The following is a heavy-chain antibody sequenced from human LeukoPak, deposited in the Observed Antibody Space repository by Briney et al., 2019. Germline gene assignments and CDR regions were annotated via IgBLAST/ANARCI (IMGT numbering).Heavy chain of an antibody. D-gene: IGHD2-15*01. V-gene: IGHV3-30*04. CDR3: ARGAVGYCSGGSCPPFDY. CDR1: GFTFSSYA. CDR2: ISYDGSNK. J-gene: IGHJ4*02. Sequence: GGSLRLSCAASGFTFSSYAKHWVRQAPGKGLEWVAVISYDGSNKYYADSVKGRFTISRDNSKNTLYLQMNSLRAEDTAVYYCARGAVGYCSGGSCPPFDYWGQGTLVTVSS.